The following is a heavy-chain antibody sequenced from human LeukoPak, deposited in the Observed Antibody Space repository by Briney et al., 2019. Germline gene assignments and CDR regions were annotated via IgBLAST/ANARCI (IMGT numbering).Heavy chain of an antibody. J-gene: IGHJ4*02. CDR3: ASVADYQIDD. CDR2: TNSDGRIT. V-gene: IGHV3-74*01. CDR1: GFTFSRYW. D-gene: IGHD4/OR15-4a*01. Sequence: GGSLRLSCAASGFTFSRYWMHWVRQAPGQGLEWVSRTNSDGRITTYADSVKGRFTISRDNAKNTLYLQMNSLRAEDTAVYYCASVADYQIDDWGQGTLVTVSS.